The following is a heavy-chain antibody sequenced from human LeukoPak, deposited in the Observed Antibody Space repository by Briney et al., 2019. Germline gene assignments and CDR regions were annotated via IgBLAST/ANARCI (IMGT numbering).Heavy chain of an antibody. J-gene: IGHJ6*03. V-gene: IGHV3-9*03. D-gene: IGHD6-19*01. CDR2: ISWNSGSI. Sequence: PGRSLRLSCAASGFTFDDYAMHWVRHAPGKGLEWVLGISWNSGSIGYADSVKGRFTISRDNAKNSLYLQMNSLRAEDMALYYCGRYGLGYYYMDVWGKGTTVTVSS. CDR3: GRYGLGYYYMDV. CDR1: GFTFDDYA.